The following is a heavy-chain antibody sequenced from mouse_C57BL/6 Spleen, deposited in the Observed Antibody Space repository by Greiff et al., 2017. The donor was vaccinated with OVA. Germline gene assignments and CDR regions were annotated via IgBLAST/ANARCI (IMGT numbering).Heavy chain of an antibody. CDR2: ISYDGSN. D-gene: IGHD2-3*01. CDR1: GYSITSGYY. CDR3: ARRIPDGYFDY. Sequence: ESGPGLVKPSQSLSLTCSVTGYSITSGYYWNWIRQFLGNKLEWMGYISYDGSNNYNPSLKNRISITRDTSKNQFFLKLNSVTTEDTATYYCARRIPDGYFDYWGQGTTLTVSS. J-gene: IGHJ2*01. V-gene: IGHV3-6*01.